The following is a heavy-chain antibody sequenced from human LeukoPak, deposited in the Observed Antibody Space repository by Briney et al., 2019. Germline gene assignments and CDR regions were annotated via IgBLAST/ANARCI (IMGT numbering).Heavy chain of an antibody. Sequence: GGSLRLSCAASGFTFSSYGMHWVRQAPGKGLEWVAFIRSDGSNKYYADSVKGRFTISRDNSKLYLQMDSLRAEDTAVYYCARGDCSGGSCYLSLTTIDYWGQGTLVTVSS. D-gene: IGHD2-15*01. CDR1: GFTFSSYG. CDR2: IRSDGSNK. CDR3: ARGDCSGGSCYLSLTTIDY. V-gene: IGHV3-30*02. J-gene: IGHJ4*02.